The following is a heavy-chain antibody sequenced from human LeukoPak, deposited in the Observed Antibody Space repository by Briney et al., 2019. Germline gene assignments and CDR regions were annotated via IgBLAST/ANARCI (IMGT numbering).Heavy chain of an antibody. Sequence: GGSLRLSCAASGFTFSNYWMSWVRQAPGKGLEWVANIKQDGSEKYYVNSVKGRFTISRDNAKNSLYLQMNSLRAEDTAIYYCAREDNWNYEDYWGQGTLVTVSS. D-gene: IGHD1-7*01. J-gene: IGHJ4*02. V-gene: IGHV3-7*01. CDR1: GFTFSNYW. CDR2: IKQDGSEK. CDR3: AREDNWNYEDY.